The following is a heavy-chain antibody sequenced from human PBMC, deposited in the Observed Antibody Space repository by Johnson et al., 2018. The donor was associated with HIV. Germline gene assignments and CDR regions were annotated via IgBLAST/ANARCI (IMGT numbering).Heavy chain of an antibody. CDR3: ARPEWELDGFDI. CDR1: GFTFSSYG. D-gene: IGHD1-26*01. Sequence: QVQLVESGGGVVQPGGSLRLSCAASGFTFSSYGMHWVRQAPGKGLEWVAFIRYDGSNKYYADSVKGRFTISRDNSKNTLYLQMNSLRAEDTAVYYWARPEWELDGFDIWGQGTMVTVSS. CDR2: IRYDGSNK. V-gene: IGHV3-30*02. J-gene: IGHJ3*02.